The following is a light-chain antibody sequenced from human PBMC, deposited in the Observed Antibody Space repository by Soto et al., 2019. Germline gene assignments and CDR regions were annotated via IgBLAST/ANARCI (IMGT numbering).Light chain of an antibody. V-gene: IGKV1-9*01. CDR2: AAS. J-gene: IGKJ4*01. CDR3: QQLNSYPLT. CDR1: QGISSY. Sequence: DIQLTQSPSFLSASVEDRVTITCRASQGISSYLAWYQQKPGKAPKLLIYAASTLQSGVPSRFSGSGSGTELTLTISSLQPEDFATYYRQQLNSYPLTFGGGTKVEIK.